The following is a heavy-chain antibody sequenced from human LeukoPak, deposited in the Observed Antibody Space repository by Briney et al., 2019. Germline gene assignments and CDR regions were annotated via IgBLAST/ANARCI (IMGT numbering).Heavy chain of an antibody. CDR1: GFTFSDYY. CDR3: ARHGPWDYGGNSGEWFDP. V-gene: IGHV3-11*06. J-gene: IGHJ5*02. D-gene: IGHD4-23*01. Sequence: GSLRLSCAASGFTFSDYYMSWIRQAPGKGLEWVSYISSSSSYTNYADSVKGRFTISRDNAKDSLYLQMNSLRAEDTAVYYCARHGPWDYGGNSGEWFDPWGQGTLVTVSS. CDR2: ISSSSSYT.